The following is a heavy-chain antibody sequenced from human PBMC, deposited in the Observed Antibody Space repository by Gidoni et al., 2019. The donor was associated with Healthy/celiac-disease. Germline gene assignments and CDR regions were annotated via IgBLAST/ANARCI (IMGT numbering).Heavy chain of an antibody. CDR3: AKDTPPHPTHYDFWSGYYTGACGY. CDR1: GFPFSSYA. V-gene: IGHV3-23*01. Sequence: EVQLFESGGGLVQPGGSLSLSCGASGFPFSSYAMSWVRQAPGKGMEWVSAIRVRGGRTYYADSVKGRFTISRDNSKNTLYLQMNSLRAEDTAVYYCAKDTPPHPTHYDFWSGYYTGACGYWGQGTLVTVSS. J-gene: IGHJ4*02. CDR2: IRVRGGRT. D-gene: IGHD3-3*01.